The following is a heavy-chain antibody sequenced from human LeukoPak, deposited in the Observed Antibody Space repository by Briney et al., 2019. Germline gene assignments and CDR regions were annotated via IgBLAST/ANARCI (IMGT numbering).Heavy chain of an antibody. Sequence: GRSLRLSCTASGFTFGDYAMSWVRQAPGKGLEWVGFIRSKAYGGTREYAAPVIGRFTISRDDSKSIAYLQMNSLKTEDTAVYYCTSSTLRLGELSVDYWGQGTLVTVSS. CDR2: IRSKAYGGTR. J-gene: IGHJ4*02. D-gene: IGHD3-16*02. CDR3: TSSTLRLGELSVDY. CDR1: GFTFGDYA. V-gene: IGHV3-49*04.